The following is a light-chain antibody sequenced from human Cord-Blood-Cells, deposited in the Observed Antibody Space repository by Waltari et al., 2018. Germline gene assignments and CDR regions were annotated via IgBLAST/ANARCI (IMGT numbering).Light chain of an antibody. CDR2: EFS. CDR3: CSYAGSSTLV. Sequence: QSALTQPASVSGSPGQSITISCTGTSSDVGSYHLVSCYQQHPGKAPKLMIYEFSKRPSGVSNRFSGSKSGNTASLTISGLQAEDEADYYCCSYAGSSTLVFGGGTKLTVL. CDR1: SSDVGSYHL. J-gene: IGLJ3*02. V-gene: IGLV2-23*02.